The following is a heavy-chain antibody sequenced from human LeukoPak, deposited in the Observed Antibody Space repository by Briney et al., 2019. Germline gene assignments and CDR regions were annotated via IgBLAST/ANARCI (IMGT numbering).Heavy chain of an antibody. CDR2: ISSSGSTI. Sequence: GGSLRLSCAASGFTFTSYAMNWVRQAPGKGLEWVSYISSSGSTIYYADSVKGRFTISRDNAKNTLYLQMNSLRAEDTAVYYCAKDGYTEALDYWGQGTLVTVSS. CDR1: GFTFTSYA. V-gene: IGHV3-48*04. D-gene: IGHD2-2*02. J-gene: IGHJ4*02. CDR3: AKDGYTEALDY.